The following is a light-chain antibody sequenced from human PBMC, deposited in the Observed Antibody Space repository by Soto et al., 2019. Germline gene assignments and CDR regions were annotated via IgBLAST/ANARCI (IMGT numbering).Light chain of an antibody. Sequence: EIVLPQSPGTLSLSPGERATLSCRASQSVSNNYVAWYQQKPGQAPRLLILGASTRATGIPARFSGSGSGTEFTLSISSLQSEDFAVYYCKQYKEWPPFTFGQGTRLEIK. CDR3: KQYKEWPPFT. CDR1: QSVSNN. CDR2: GAS. J-gene: IGKJ5*01. V-gene: IGKV3-15*01.